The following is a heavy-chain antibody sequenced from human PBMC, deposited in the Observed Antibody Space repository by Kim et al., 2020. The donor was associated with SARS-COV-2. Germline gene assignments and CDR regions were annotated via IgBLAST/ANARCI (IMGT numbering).Heavy chain of an antibody. V-gene: IGHV3-33*06. D-gene: IGHD5-12*01. Sequence: GGSLRLSCAASGFTFSSYGMHWVRQAPGKGLEWVAVIWYDGSNKYYADSVKGRFTISRDNSKNTLYLQMNSLRAEDTAVYYCAKDRRSDIVATIPWFDPWGQGTLVTVSS. CDR2: IWYDGSNK. CDR3: AKDRRSDIVATIPWFDP. CDR1: GFTFSSYG. J-gene: IGHJ5*02.